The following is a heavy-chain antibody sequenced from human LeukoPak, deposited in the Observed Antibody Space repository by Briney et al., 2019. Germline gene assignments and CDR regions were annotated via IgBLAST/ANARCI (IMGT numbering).Heavy chain of an antibody. CDR3: ARLRVSGSYLYYFDY. Sequence: SETLSLTCTVSGGSISSYHWSWVRQPPGKGLKWIGYILTSGSTNYNPSLKSRLTISVDTSKNQFTLKLSSVTAADTAVYYCARLRVSGSYLYYFDYWGQGTLVTASS. CDR2: ILTSGST. V-gene: IGHV4-4*09. J-gene: IGHJ4*02. D-gene: IGHD1-26*01. CDR1: GGSISSYH.